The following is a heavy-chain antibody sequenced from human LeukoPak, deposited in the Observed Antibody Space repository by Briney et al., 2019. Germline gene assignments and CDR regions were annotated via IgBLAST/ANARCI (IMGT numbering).Heavy chain of an antibody. CDR3: AKDLAVAAT. V-gene: IGHV3-23*01. CDR1: GFTFSSYP. J-gene: IGHJ4*02. CDR2: ISGSGGST. Sequence: GGSLRLSCAASGFTFSSYPMSWFRKPPGKGLECVSTISGSGGSTYYADSVKGRFSISRDNSQNTLYLQINSLRADDTAVYYCAKDLAVAATWGQGTLVTVSS. D-gene: IGHD6-19*01.